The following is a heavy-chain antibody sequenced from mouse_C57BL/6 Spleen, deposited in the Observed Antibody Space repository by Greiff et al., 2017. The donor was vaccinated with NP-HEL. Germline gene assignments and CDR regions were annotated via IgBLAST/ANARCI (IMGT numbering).Heavy chain of an antibody. D-gene: IGHD1-1*01. J-gene: IGHJ4*01. CDR2: INPNNGGT. CDR3: ARGHYYGSNYAMDY. Sequence: VQLQQSGPELVKPGASVKMSCKASGYTFTDYNMHWVKQSHGKSLEWIGYINPNNGGTRYNQKFKGKATLTVNKSSSTAYMELRSLTAEDSAVYYCARGHYYGSNYAMDYWGQGTSVTVSS. CDR1: GYTFTDYN. V-gene: IGHV1-22*01.